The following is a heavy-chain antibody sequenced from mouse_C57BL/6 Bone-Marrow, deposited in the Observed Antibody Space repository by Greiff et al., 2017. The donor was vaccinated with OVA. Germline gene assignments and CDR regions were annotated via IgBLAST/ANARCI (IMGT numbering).Heavy chain of an antibody. CDR3: ARRGLGTGFDY. CDR2: ISNGGGST. J-gene: IGHJ2*01. CDR1: GFTFSDYY. Sequence: EVQLVESGGGLVQPGGSLKLSCAASGFTFSDYYMYWVRQTPEKRLEWVAYISNGGGSTYYPDTVKGRFTISRDNAKNTLYLQMSRLKSEDTAMYYCARRGLGTGFDYWGQGTTLTVSS. V-gene: IGHV5-12*01. D-gene: IGHD3-1*01.